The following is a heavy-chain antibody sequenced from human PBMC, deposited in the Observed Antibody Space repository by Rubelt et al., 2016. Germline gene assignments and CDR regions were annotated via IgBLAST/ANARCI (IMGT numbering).Heavy chain of an antibody. Sequence: EVQLVESGGGLVQPWGSLRLSCAASGFTFSSYSMNWVRQAPGKGLEWISFITSSIRTKSDADSVKGRFTISRDNAKNSLDLQMSSLRAEDPAVYYCARDLVVVGGQGTLVTVSS. D-gene: IGHD2-15*01. V-gene: IGHV3-48*04. CDR2: ITSSIRTK. CDR1: GFTFSSYS. J-gene: IGHJ4*02. CDR3: ARDLVVV.